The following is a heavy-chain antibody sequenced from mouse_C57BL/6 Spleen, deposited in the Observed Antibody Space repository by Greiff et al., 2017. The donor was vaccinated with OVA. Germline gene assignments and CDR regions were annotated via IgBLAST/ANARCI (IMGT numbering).Heavy chain of an antibody. V-gene: IGHV1-82*01. D-gene: IGHD2-3*01. CDR1: GYAFRSSW. Sequence: VQLQQSGPELVKPGASVKISCKASGYAFRSSWMNWVKQRPGKGLEWIGRIYPGDGDTNYNGKFKGKATLTADKSSSTAYMQLSSLTSEDSAVYFCARSDGYSFAYWGQGTLVTVSA. J-gene: IGHJ3*01. CDR3: ARSDGYSFAY. CDR2: IYPGDGDT.